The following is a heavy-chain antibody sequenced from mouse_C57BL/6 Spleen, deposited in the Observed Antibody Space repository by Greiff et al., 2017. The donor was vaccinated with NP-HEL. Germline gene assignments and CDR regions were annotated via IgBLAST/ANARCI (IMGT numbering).Heavy chain of an antibody. Sequence: QVQLQQSGAELVMPGASVKLSCKASGYTFTSYWMHWVKQRPGQGLEWIGEIDPSDSYTNYNQKFKGKSTLTVDKSSSTAYMQLSSLTSEDSAVYYCARSITTVVASSPYYFDYWGQGTTLTVSS. J-gene: IGHJ2*01. V-gene: IGHV1-69*01. CDR2: IDPSDSYT. CDR1: GYTFTSYW. CDR3: ARSITTVVASSPYYFDY. D-gene: IGHD1-1*01.